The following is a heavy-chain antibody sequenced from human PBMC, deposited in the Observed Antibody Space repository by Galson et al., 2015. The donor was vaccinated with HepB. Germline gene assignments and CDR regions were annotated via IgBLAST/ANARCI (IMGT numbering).Heavy chain of an antibody. D-gene: IGHD1-26*01. V-gene: IGHV3-74*01. CDR2: INSDGSST. Sequence: SLRLSCAASGFTFSSYWMHWVRQAPGKGLVWVSRINSDGSSTSYADSVKGRFTISRDNAKNTLYLQMNSLRAEDTAVYYCARGSSQLQPSVDYWGQGTLVTVSS. CDR3: ARGSSQLQPSVDY. J-gene: IGHJ4*02. CDR1: GFTFSSYW.